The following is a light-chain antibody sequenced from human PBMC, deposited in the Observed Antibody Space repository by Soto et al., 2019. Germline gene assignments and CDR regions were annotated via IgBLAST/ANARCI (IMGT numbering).Light chain of an antibody. CDR3: QQHHNHSWT. CDR1: QSISIW. V-gene: IGKV1-5*03. CDR2: MAS. J-gene: IGKJ1*01. Sequence: DIQMTQSPSTLSAPVADTVTITGLASQSISIWLAWYQQKPGQAPKLLIYMASSRACGVPSRFSGSGSGTEFTLTISSLQADDFAIYYCQQHHNHSWTFGQGTKVDIK.